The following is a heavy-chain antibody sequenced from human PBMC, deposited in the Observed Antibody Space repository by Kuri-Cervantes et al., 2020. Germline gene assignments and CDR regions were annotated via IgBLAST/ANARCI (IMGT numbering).Heavy chain of an antibody. CDR2: IKCDGSEK. J-gene: IGHJ4*02. CDR3: AREGYSYGEFDY. D-gene: IGHD5-18*01. CDR1: GFTFSSSW. V-gene: IGHV3-52*01. Sequence: GESLKISCAASGFTFSSSWMHWVCQAPEKGLEWVADIKCDGSEKYYVDSVKGRLTISRDNAKNSLYLQVNSLRAEDTAVYYCAREGYSYGEFDYWGQGTLVTVSS.